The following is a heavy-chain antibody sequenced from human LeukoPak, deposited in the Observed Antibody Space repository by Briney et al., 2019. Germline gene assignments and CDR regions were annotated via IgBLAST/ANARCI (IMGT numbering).Heavy chain of an antibody. CDR2: VYYTGGT. D-gene: IGHD6-6*01. Sequence: SETLSLTCTVSGGSISSYTHYWGWIRQPSGKGLEWIATVYYTGGTYYNPSLKSRVTISIDTSRNHLSLKLTSVIAADTAMYYCVSNSSSSPWFDPWGQGTLVTVSS. CDR3: VSNSSSSPWFDP. CDR1: GGSISSYTHY. V-gene: IGHV4-39*02. J-gene: IGHJ5*02.